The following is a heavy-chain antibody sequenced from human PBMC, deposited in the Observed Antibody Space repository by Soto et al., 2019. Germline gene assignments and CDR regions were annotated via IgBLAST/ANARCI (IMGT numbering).Heavy chain of an antibody. CDR2: IRSKAYGGTT. CDR1: GFTFGDYA. CDR3: TRALNMDYDFWSGYYEGYYGMDV. J-gene: IGHJ6*02. D-gene: IGHD3-3*01. V-gene: IGHV3-49*03. Sequence: PGGSLRLSCTASGFTFGDYAMSWFRQAPGKGLEWVGFIRSKAYGGTTEYAASVKGRFTISRDDSKSIAYLQMNSLKTEDTAVYYCTRALNMDYDFWSGYYEGYYGMDVWGQGTTVTVSS.